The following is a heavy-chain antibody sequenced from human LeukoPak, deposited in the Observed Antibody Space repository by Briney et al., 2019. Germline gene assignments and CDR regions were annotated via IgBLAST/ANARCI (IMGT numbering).Heavy chain of an antibody. CDR3: ARAMRMTTVTANFYYGMDV. V-gene: IGHV4-38-2*02. CDR2: LYHSGST. J-gene: IGHJ6*02. D-gene: IGHD4-17*01. CDR1: GYSISSGYY. Sequence: SETLSLTCTVSGYSISSGYYWGWIRQPPGKGLEWIGSLYHSGSTYYNPSLKSRVTISVDTSKNQFSLKLSSVTAADTAVYYCARAMRMTTVTANFYYGMDVWGQGTTVTVSS.